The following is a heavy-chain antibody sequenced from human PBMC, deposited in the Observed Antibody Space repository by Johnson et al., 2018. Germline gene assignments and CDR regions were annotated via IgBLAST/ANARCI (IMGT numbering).Heavy chain of an antibody. CDR1: GFTFSSYW. V-gene: IGHV3-74*01. J-gene: IGHJ3*02. CDR2: INSDGSST. D-gene: IGHD3-22*01. Sequence: VQLQESGGGFVQPGGSLRLSCAASGFTFSSYWMHWVRQAPGKGLVWVSSINSDGSSTSYADSVKGRFTIARDNVKNTLYLQLNSLRAEDTAVYYCARDPDYYDSNYAFDIWGQGTMVTVSS. CDR3: ARDPDYYDSNYAFDI.